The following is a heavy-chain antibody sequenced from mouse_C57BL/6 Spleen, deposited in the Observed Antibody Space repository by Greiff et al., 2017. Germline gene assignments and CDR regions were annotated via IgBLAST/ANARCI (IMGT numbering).Heavy chain of an antibody. CDR2: LNPSSGYT. CDR3: ARKEFLGY. J-gene: IGHJ2*01. Sequence: QVQLQQSGAELAKPGASVKLSCKASGYTFTSYWMHWVKQRPGQGLEWIGYLNPSSGYTKYNQKFKDKATLNADKSSSTAYMQLSSLTYEDSAVYYCARKEFLGYWGQGTTLTVSS. CDR1: GYTFTSYW. V-gene: IGHV1-7*01.